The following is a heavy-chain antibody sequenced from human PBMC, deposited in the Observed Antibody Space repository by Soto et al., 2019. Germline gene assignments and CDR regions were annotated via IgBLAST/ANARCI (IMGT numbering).Heavy chain of an antibody. D-gene: IGHD1-20*01. V-gene: IGHV3-53*01. CDR2: IYSGGST. CDR1: RLTVSRNY. Sequence: EVQLVESGGSFIQPGGSLRLSCVVSRLTVSRNYMTWVRQAPGKGLECVSVIYSGGSTYSADSVKGHFTFSRDNSKNTVYRLINSLRVDATAVDYFAIFSQGRYEGMDVWGQGTTVTVS. J-gene: IGHJ6*02. CDR3: AIFSQGRYEGMDV.